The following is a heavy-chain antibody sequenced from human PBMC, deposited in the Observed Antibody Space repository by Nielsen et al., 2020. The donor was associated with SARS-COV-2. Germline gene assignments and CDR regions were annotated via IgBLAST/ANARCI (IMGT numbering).Heavy chain of an antibody. J-gene: IGHJ5*02. CDR1: GFTFDDYA. CDR2: ISWNSGSI. CDR3: AKDICSGGSCYTA. Sequence: GGSLRLSCAASGFTFDDYAMHWVRQAPGKGLEWVSGISWNSGSIGYADSVKGRFTISRDNAKNSLYLQMNSLRAEDTALYYCAKDICSGGSCYTAWGQGTLVTVSS. V-gene: IGHV3-9*01. D-gene: IGHD2-15*01.